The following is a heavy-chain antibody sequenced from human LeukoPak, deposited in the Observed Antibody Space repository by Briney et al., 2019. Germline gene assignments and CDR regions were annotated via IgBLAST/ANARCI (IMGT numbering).Heavy chain of an antibody. CDR1: GFTFSSYA. CDR3: AKRTIRGLVQWFDP. CDR2: ISGSGGST. J-gene: IGHJ5*02. Sequence: QSGGSLGLSCAASGFTFSSYAMSWVRQAPGKGLERVSAISGSGGSTYYADSVKGRFTISRDNSKNTLYLQMNSLRAEDTAVYYCAKRTIRGLVQWFDPWGQGTLVTVSS. D-gene: IGHD6-6*01. V-gene: IGHV3-23*01.